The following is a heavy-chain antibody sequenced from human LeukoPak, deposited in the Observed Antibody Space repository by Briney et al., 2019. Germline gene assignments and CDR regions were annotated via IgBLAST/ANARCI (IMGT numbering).Heavy chain of an antibody. Sequence: PGGSLRLSCAASGFTFSNAWMSWVRQAPGKGLEWVSSISSSSSYIYYADSVKGRFTISRDNAKNSLYLQMNSLRAEDTAVYYCARAGGIAADAFDIWGQGTMVTVSS. CDR3: ARAGGIAADAFDI. CDR1: GFTFSNAW. CDR2: ISSSSSYI. V-gene: IGHV3-21*01. D-gene: IGHD6-13*01. J-gene: IGHJ3*02.